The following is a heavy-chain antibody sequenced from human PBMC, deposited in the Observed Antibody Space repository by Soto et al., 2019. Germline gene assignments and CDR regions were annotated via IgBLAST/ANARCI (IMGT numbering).Heavy chain of an antibody. Sequence: GGSLRLSCAASGFTFNIYALHWVRQAPGKGLEWVAVISFDGTKKYYSDSVKGRFTISRDNLKNTLYLQMNNIRVEDAALYFCAREDDYGYRYINYGLDVWGQGTTVTVSS. V-gene: IGHV3-30-3*01. D-gene: IGHD4-17*01. CDR1: GFTFNIYA. J-gene: IGHJ6*02. CDR3: AREDDYGYRYINYGLDV. CDR2: ISFDGTKK.